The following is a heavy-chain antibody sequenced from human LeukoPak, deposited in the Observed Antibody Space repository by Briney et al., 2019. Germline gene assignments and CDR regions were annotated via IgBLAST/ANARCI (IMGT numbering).Heavy chain of an antibody. CDR2: ISYDGSNK. V-gene: IGHV3-30*04. J-gene: IGHJ4*02. CDR3: ARDQLAYSGYDTLFDY. D-gene: IGHD5-12*01. Sequence: GGSLRLSCAASGFTFNSYAIHWVRKAPGKGLEWVAVISYDGSNKYCADSVKGRFTISRDNSKNTLYLQLNSLRPEDTAVYYCARDQLAYSGYDTLFDYWGQGTLVTVSS. CDR1: GFTFNSYA.